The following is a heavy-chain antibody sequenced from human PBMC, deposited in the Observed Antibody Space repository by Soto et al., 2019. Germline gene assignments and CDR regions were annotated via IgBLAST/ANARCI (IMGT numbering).Heavy chain of an antibody. D-gene: IGHD5-18*01. CDR3: AISAVGGYRYAIDY. CDR1: GFTFSSYA. J-gene: IGHJ4*02. CDR2: ISGSGGST. V-gene: IGHV3-23*01. Sequence: GGSLRLSCAASGFTFSSYAMSWVRQAPGKGLEWVSAISGSGGSTYYADSVKGRFTISRDNSKNTLYLQMNSLRAEDTAVYYCAISAVGGYRYAIDYSDQGLLVTVST.